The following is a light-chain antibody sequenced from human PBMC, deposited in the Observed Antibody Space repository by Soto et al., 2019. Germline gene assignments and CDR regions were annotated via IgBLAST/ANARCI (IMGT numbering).Light chain of an antibody. CDR1: NSNIGGNS. J-gene: IGLJ1*01. CDR3: GSWDSSLSAYV. CDR2: DDN. V-gene: IGLV1-51*01. Sequence: QSVLTQPPSVSAAPGQKVTISCSVSNSNIGGNSVSWYQQLPGTAPKLLIYDDNKRPSGIPDRFSGSKSGTSATLGITGFQTGDEADYYCGSWDSSLSAYVFGTGTKVTLL.